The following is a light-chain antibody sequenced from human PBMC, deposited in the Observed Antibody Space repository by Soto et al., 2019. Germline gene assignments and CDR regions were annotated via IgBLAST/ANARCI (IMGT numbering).Light chain of an antibody. J-gene: IGLJ2*01. Sequence: SYELTQPPSVSVAPGKTASITCGGNNIERKSVHWYQKKTGQAPVLVIDYDTDRPSGIPERFSGSNSGNTATLTISGVEAGDEADYYCQVWDSTDDHAIFCGGTKLTVL. CDR3: QVWDSTDDHAI. V-gene: IGLV3-21*01. CDR2: YDT. CDR1: NIERKS.